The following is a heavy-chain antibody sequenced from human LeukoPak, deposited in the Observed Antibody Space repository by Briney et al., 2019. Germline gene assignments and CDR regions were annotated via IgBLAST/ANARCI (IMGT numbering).Heavy chain of an antibody. J-gene: IGHJ6*03. CDR1: GYTFTNYA. V-gene: IGHV7-4-1*02. CDR3: ARLGAPLYYYYMDV. CDR2: INTNTGNP. Sequence: GASVKVSCTASGYTFTNYAMNWVRQAPGQGLEWMGWINTNTGNPTYAPGFTGRFIFSLDTSISTTYLQISSLKAEDTAVYYCARLGAPLYYYYMDVWGKGTTVTVSS. D-gene: IGHD3-16*01.